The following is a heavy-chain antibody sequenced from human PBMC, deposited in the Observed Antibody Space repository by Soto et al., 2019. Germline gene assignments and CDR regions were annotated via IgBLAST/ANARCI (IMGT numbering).Heavy chain of an antibody. CDR2: FDPEDGET. D-gene: IGHD3-16*01. CDR3: ATSLLLGESYAFDI. Sequence: VKVSCKGSGYTLTELSMHWVQRAPGKGLEWMGGFDPEDGETIYAQKFQGRVTMTEDTSTDTAYMELSSLRSEDTSVYYCATSLLLGESYAFDIWGQGTMVTV. CDR1: GYTLTELS. J-gene: IGHJ3*02. V-gene: IGHV1-24*01.